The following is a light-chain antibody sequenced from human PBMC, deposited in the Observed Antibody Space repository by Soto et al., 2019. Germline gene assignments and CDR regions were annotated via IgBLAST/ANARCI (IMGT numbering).Light chain of an antibody. CDR3: AAWDDSLSGSV. CDR1: SSNIGSNY. V-gene: IGLV1-47*01. J-gene: IGLJ7*01. Sequence: QSVLTQPPSASGTPGQRVTLSCSGSSSNIGSNYVYWYQQLPVTAPKLLIYRNNQRPSGVPDRSSGSKSGTSASLAISGLRSEDEADYDCAAWDDSLSGSVFGGGTQLTVL. CDR2: RNN.